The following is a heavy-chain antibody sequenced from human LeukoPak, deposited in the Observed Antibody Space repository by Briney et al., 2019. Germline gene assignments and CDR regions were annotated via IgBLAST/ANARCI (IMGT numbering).Heavy chain of an antibody. CDR2: IKQDGSEK. Sequence: PGGSLRLSCAASGFTFSRFWMSWVRQAPGKGLEWVANIKQDGSEKYYVDSVKGRFTISRDNAKNSLYLQMNSLIAEDTAVFYCARDGTYTDYDPDFDIWGQGTLVTVSS. CDR3: ARDGTYTDYDPDFDI. CDR1: GFTFSRFW. V-gene: IGHV3-7*04. D-gene: IGHD5-12*01. J-gene: IGHJ4*02.